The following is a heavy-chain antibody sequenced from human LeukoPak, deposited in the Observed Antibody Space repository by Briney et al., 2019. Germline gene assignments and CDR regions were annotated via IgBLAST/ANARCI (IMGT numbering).Heavy chain of an antibody. Sequence: SETLSLTCAVYGGSFSGYYWSWIRQPPGKGLEWIGEINHSGSTHYNPSLKSRVTISVDTSQKQFSLRLTSVTAADTAVYYCARGRYLTTSGGAAAGFLDYWGQGSLVTVST. V-gene: IGHV4-34*01. D-gene: IGHD6-13*01. CDR3: ARGRYLTTSGGAAAGFLDY. J-gene: IGHJ4*02. CDR1: GGSFSGYY. CDR2: INHSGST.